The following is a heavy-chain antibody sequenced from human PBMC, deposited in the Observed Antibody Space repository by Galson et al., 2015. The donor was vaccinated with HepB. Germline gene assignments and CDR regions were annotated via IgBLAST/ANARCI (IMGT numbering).Heavy chain of an antibody. Sequence: SLRLSCAASGAIFSNYAMSWVRQAPGKGLEWVAAIWHDGSNQLYADSMKGRFTISRDNAKNTVYLLMNNLTPEDTAVYFCAREALVTVPAFDLWGQGTLVTVSS. CDR2: IWHDGSNQ. V-gene: IGHV3-33*08. CDR1: GAIFSNYA. J-gene: IGHJ4*02. CDR3: AREALVTVPAFDL. D-gene: IGHD2-21*02.